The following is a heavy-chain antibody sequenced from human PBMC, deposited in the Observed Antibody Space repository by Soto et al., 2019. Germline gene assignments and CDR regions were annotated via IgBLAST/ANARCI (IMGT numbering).Heavy chain of an antibody. Sequence: QVQLVQSGAEVKKPGSSVKVSCKASGGTFSSYAISWVRQAPGQGLEWMGGIIPIFGTANYAQKFEGRVTSTADGSTSTAYMGLSCLGSEDTAVYYCARDVPVDCSGYTIYKWFDPWGQGTLVTVSS. CDR3: ARDVPVDCSGYTIYKWFDP. CDR2: IIPIFGTA. V-gene: IGHV1-69*12. CDR1: GGTFSSYA. D-gene: IGHD3-22*01. J-gene: IGHJ5*02.